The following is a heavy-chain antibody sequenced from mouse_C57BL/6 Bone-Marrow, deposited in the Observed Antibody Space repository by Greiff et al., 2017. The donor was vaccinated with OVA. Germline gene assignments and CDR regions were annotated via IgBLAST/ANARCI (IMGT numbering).Heavy chain of an antibody. CDR2: IHPNSGST. V-gene: IGHV1-64*01. Sequence: QVQLQQPGAELVKPGASVKLSCKASGYTFTSYWMHWVKQRPGQGLEWIGMIHPNSGSTNYNEKFKSKATLTVDKSSSTAYMQLSSLTSEDSAVYYCARRAYYSNYDFDYWGQGTTLTVSS. CDR3: ARRAYYSNYDFDY. CDR1: GYTFTSYW. D-gene: IGHD2-5*01. J-gene: IGHJ2*01.